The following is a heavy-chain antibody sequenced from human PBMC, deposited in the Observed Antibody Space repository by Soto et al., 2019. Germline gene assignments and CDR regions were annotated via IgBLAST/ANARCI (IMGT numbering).Heavy chain of an antibody. D-gene: IGHD6-19*01. CDR1: GGTFSSYT. J-gene: IGHJ4*02. Sequence: SVKVSCKASGGTFSSYTISWVRQAPGQGLEWMGRIIPILGIANYAQKFQGRVTITADKSTSTAYMELSSLRSEDTAVYYCASSVVGAVAGTFDYWGQGTLVTVSS. CDR2: IIPILGIA. V-gene: IGHV1-69*02. CDR3: ASSVVGAVAGTFDY.